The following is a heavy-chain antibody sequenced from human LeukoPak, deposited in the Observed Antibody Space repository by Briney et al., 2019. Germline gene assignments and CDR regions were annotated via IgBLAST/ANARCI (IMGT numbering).Heavy chain of an antibody. CDR2: IYYSGST. D-gene: IGHD1-20*01. J-gene: IGHJ3*02. Sequence: KTSETLSLTCTVSGGSISSGDYYWIWMCRPPGKGLEWIGYIYYSGSTYYNPSLKSRVTISVDTSKNQLSLKLSSVTAADTAMYYCASPGITGHTDEHVVRESDAFDIWGQGTMVTVSS. CDR1: GGSISSGDYY. V-gene: IGHV4-30-4*08. CDR3: ASPGITGHTDEHVVRESDAFDI.